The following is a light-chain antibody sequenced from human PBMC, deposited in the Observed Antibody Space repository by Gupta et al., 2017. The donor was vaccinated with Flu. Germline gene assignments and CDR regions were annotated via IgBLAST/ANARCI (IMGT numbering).Light chain of an antibody. CDR2: GAS. Sequence: DILLTQSPGTLSLSPGEIATLSFAASQSVSTNNLAWYQQKPGQPPRLPIYGASKSPAGTPHRFSGSGYGRDFTITISRLEHEDFAGYYCQQYHTSRTCGQGTKVEI. CDR3: QQYHTSRT. J-gene: IGKJ1*01. V-gene: IGKV3-20*01. CDR1: QSVSTNN.